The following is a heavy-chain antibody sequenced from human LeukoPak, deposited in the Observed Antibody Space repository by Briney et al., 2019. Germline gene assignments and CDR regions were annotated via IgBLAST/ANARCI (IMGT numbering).Heavy chain of an antibody. Sequence: PSETLSLTCTVSGVSISSYYWSWIRQPPGKGLEWIGYIYYSGSTNYNPSLKSRVTISVHTSKNQFSLKLSSVTAADTAVYYCARHLYDSSGYYYFDYWGQGTLVTVSS. CDR3: ARHLYDSSGYYYFDY. J-gene: IGHJ4*02. CDR2: IYYSGST. CDR1: GVSISSYY. V-gene: IGHV4-59*08. D-gene: IGHD3-22*01.